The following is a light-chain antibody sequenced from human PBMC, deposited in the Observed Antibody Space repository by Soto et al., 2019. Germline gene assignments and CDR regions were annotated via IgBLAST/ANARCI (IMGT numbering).Light chain of an antibody. V-gene: IGKV3-11*01. J-gene: IGKJ2*01. Sequence: EIVLTQSPATLSLSPGERATLSCRASQSVSNSLAWYQQKPGQAPRLLIFDASNRATDIPARFSGSGSRTDFTLTINSLEPEDFAVYYCQQRSNWPRTFGQGTKLEIK. CDR1: QSVSNS. CDR3: QQRSNWPRT. CDR2: DAS.